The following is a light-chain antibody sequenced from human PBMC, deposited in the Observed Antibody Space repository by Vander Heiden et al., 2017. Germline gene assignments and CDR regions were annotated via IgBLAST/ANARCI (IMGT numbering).Light chain of an antibody. CDR1: QDISNY. CDR3: QQDNNLAT. CDR2: DAS. Sequence: MQMTQSPSALSASVGDRVTITCQASQDISNYLNWYQQKPGKAPKLLIYDASKAETGAASRCSGSGSGTDFTFTSSGLQGEDLATYYWQQDNNLATFGHGTKVDIK. V-gene: IGKV1-33*01. J-gene: IGKJ3*01.